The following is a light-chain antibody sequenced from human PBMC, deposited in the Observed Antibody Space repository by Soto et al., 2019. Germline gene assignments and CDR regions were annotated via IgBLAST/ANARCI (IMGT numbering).Light chain of an antibody. CDR2: GAS. CDR3: QQYGSSPQF. J-gene: IGKJ5*01. CDR1: QSVSSN. V-gene: IGKV3-20*01. Sequence: MTQSPAPLSVSPGDRATLSCLASQSVSSNLEWSQQKPGKATRLLIYGASRRETVIPERVSCRGSGTDFTLTISRLEPEDFAVYYCQQYGSSPQFFGQGTRLEIK.